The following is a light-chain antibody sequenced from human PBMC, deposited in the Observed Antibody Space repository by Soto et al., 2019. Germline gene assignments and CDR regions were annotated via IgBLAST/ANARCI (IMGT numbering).Light chain of an antibody. Sequence: EVVMTQSPPTLSVSPGPRSTLRCRASQSVSNYLAWYQQKHGQAPRLIISGTSTRATGIPDRFSGSGYGTDFNLTISRLEPEDFAVFYCQHYDSLPITFGQGTRLEIK. CDR3: QHYDSLPIT. V-gene: IGKV3-20*01. J-gene: IGKJ5*01. CDR2: GTS. CDR1: QSVSNY.